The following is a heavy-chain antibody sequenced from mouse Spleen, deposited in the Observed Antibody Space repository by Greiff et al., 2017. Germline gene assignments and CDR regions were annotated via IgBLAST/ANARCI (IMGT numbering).Heavy chain of an antibody. V-gene: IGHV3-6*01. Sequence: EVKLMESGPGLVKPSQSLSLTCSVTGYSITSGYYWNWIRQFPGNKLEWMGYISYDGSNNYNPSLKNRISITRDTSKNQFFLKLNSVTTEDTATYYCARDYYGNYEGYWGQGTTLTVSS. D-gene: IGHD2-1*01. CDR3: ARDYYGNYEGY. CDR2: ISYDGSN. CDR1: GYSITSGYY. J-gene: IGHJ2*01.